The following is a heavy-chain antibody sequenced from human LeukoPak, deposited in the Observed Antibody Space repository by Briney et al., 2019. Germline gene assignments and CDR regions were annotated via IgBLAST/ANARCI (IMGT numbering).Heavy chain of an antibody. Sequence: GASVKVSCKASGYTFTGYYMHWVRQAPGQGLEWMGWINPNSGGTNYAQKFQGRVTMTRDTSISTAYMELSRLRSDDTAVYYCARVLGLRTHAFDIWGQGTMVTVSS. CDR2: INPNSGGT. CDR3: ARVLGLRTHAFDI. CDR1: GYTFTGYY. V-gene: IGHV1-2*02. D-gene: IGHD3/OR15-3a*01. J-gene: IGHJ3*02.